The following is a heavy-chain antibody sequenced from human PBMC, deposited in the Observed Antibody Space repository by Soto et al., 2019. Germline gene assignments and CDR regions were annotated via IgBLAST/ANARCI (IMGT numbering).Heavy chain of an antibody. D-gene: IGHD3-10*01. J-gene: IGHJ4*02. CDR2: ISGGGGQT. Sequence: GGSLRLSCAASGFTFSNYTMSWVRQAPGKGPEWVSAISGGGGQTYYLESVKGRFTISRDNSKNTVSLLLNSLRADDTAVYYCAKEGSPPFFQHWGQGTLVSVSS. V-gene: IGHV3-23*01. CDR1: GFTFSNYT. CDR3: AKEGSPPFFQH.